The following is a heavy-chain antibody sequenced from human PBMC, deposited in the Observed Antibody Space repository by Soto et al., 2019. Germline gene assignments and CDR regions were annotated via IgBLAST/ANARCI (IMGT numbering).Heavy chain of an antibody. CDR1: GGTFSSYT. Sequence: ASVKVSCKASGGTFSSYTISWVRQAPGQGLEWMGRIIPILGIANYAQKFQGRVTITGNKSTSTAYMELSSLRSEDTAVYYCARGGKNMAADYDFWSGYRGYYYYYYMDVWGKGTTVTVSS. J-gene: IGHJ6*03. D-gene: IGHD3-3*01. CDR2: IIPILGIA. CDR3: ARGGKNMAADYDFWSGYRGYYYYYYMDV. V-gene: IGHV1-69*02.